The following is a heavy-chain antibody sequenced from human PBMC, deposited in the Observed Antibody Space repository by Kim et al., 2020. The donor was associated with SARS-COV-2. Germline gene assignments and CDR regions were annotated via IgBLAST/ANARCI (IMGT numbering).Heavy chain of an antibody. J-gene: IGHJ4*02. Sequence: SETLSLTCAVYGGSFSGFYWSWIRQPPGRGLEWIGEINHSGRTNYNPSLKSRVTISVDTSKNQFSLKLTSVTAADTAIYYCARRLSNTSGSGSQYCDIWGQGTMVTVTS. CDR2: INHSGRT. D-gene: IGHD3-10*01. CDR3: ARRLSNTSGSGSQYCDI. CDR1: GGSFSGFY. V-gene: IGHV4-34*01.